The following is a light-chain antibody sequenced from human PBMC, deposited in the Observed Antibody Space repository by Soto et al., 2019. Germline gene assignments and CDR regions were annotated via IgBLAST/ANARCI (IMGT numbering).Light chain of an antibody. V-gene: IGKV3-20*01. CDR1: QSVSSSY. Sequence: EIVLTQSPGTLSLSPGERATLSCRASQSVSSSYLAWYQQKPGQTASLLIYGASNRATGIQDRFSGSGSGTDFTLTISGLEPEDFAVYYCLQYVRSPWTFGQGTKVEIK. CDR3: LQYVRSPWT. J-gene: IGKJ1*01. CDR2: GAS.